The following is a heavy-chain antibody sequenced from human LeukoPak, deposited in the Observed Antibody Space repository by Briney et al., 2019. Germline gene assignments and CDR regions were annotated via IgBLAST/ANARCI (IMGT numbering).Heavy chain of an antibody. CDR2: ISSNNNYI. D-gene: IGHD4-11*01. J-gene: IGHJ4*02. CDR3: ARGKDYSNSDF. CDR1: GFTFSSYS. V-gene: IGHV3-21*06. Sequence: GGSLRLSCAASGFTFSSYSMNWVRQAPGKGLEWVSFISSNNNYIYYADSVKGRFTISRDNAKNSLYLQMNSLRVEDTAVYYCARGKDYSNSDFWGQGTLVTVSS.